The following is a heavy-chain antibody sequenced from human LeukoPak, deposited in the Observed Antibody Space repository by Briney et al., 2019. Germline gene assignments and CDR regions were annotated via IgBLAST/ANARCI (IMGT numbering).Heavy chain of an antibody. CDR2: IYYSGST. CDR3: ARQLGYCSSTSCYADKVDY. J-gene: IGHJ4*02. D-gene: IGHD2-2*01. Sequence: PSETLSLTCTVSRGSISSRTYYWGWVRQPPGKGLEWIGSIYYSGSTNYNPSLKSRVTISVHTSKNQFSLDLRSVTAADTAVYYCARQLGYCSSTSCYADKVDYWGQGTLVTVSS. CDR1: RGSISSRTYY. V-gene: IGHV4-39*01.